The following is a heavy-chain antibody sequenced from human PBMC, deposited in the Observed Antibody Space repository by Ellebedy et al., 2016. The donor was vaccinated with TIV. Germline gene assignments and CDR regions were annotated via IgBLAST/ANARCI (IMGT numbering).Heavy chain of an antibody. J-gene: IGHJ4*02. V-gene: IGHV1-3*01. D-gene: IGHD2-21*02. Sequence: AASVKVSCKASGYIFTNYDVHWVRHAPGQRLEWMGWINAGNGNTKHSQKFQGRVTFTRDTSASTAYMELSSLRSEDTAVYYCARSVTAIDYWGQGTMVTVSS. CDR3: ARSVTAIDY. CDR2: INAGNGNT. CDR1: GYIFTNYD.